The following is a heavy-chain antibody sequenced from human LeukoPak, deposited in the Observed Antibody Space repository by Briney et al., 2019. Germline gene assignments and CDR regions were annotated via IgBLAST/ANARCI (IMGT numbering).Heavy chain of an antibody. V-gene: IGHV1-46*01. J-gene: IGHJ3*02. Sequence: ASVKVSCKASGYTFTSYYMHWVRQAPGLGLEWMGIIRPIGDSTTYAQKFQGRVTMTRDMSTGTVYMELSSLRSEDTAVYYCARDYYDFWSGYILPSIWGQGTMVTVSS. CDR2: IRPIGDST. D-gene: IGHD3-3*01. CDR1: GYTFTSYY. CDR3: ARDYYDFWSGYILPSI.